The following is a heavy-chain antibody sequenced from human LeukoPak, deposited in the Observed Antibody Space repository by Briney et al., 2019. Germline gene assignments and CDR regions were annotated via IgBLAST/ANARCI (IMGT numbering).Heavy chain of an antibody. D-gene: IGHD5-18*01. CDR1: GFTFSTYN. J-gene: IGHJ4*02. V-gene: IGHV3-21*01. CDR2: ITGSGSYI. CDR3: ARCWRDTAMVNPHYYFDY. Sequence: PGGSLRLSCAASGFTFSTYNMNWVRQAPGKGLEWVSSITGSGSYIYYHHSVKGRFTISRDNAKNSLSLQMNSLRAEDTAVYYCARCWRDTAMVNPHYYFDYWGQGTLVTVSS.